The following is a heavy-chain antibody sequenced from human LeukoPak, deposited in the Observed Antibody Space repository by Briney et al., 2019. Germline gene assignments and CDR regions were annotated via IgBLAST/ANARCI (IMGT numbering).Heavy chain of an antibody. J-gene: IGHJ4*02. Sequence: GGSLRLSGAASGFTFSGIAMSWIRQAPGKGLEWVSSTSRSGESTFYADSVRGRFTISRDNSKNTVSLQMESLRAEDTALYYCAKDYAVGSIDYWGQGTLVTVSS. CDR2: TSRSGEST. CDR1: GFTFSGIA. D-gene: IGHD3-16*01. V-gene: IGHV3-23*01. CDR3: AKDYAVGSIDY.